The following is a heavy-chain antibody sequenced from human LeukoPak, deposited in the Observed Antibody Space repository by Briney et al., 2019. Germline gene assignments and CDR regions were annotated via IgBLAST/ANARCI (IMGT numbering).Heavy chain of an antibody. CDR3: ARGLGGKLSTLGPAFDY. J-gene: IGHJ4*02. Sequence: ASVKVSCKASGGTFSSYAISWVRQAPGQRVEWMGGIIPIFGTANYAQKFQGRVTITADESTSTAYMELSSLRSEDTAVYYCARGLGGKLSTLGPAFDYWGQGTLVTVSS. CDR1: GGTFSSYA. V-gene: IGHV1-69*13. CDR2: IIPIFGTA. D-gene: IGHD4-23*01.